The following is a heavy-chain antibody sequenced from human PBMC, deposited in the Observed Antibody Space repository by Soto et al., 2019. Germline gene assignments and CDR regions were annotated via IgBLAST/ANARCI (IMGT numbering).Heavy chain of an antibody. CDR3: ARDPTRLFVYDILTGYYSSLDY. CDR2: ISAYNGNT. J-gene: IGHJ4*02. D-gene: IGHD3-9*01. V-gene: IGHV1-18*01. CDR1: GYTFTSYG. Sequence: QVQLVQSGAEVKKPGASVKVSCKASGYTFTSYGISWVRQAPGQGLEWMGWISAYNGNTNNAQKLQGRVTMTTDTTTSTAYMELRSLESDDTAVSYCARDPTRLFVYDILTGYYSSLDYWGQGTLVTVSS.